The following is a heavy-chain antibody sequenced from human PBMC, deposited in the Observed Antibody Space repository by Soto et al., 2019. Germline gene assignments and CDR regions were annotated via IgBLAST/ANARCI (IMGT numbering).Heavy chain of an antibody. CDR1: GFTFSSYA. CDR2: ISGSGGTT. J-gene: IGHJ4*02. D-gene: IGHD3-22*01. Sequence: EMQLLESGGGLVQPGGSLRLSCVASGFTFSSYAMSWVRQAPGKGLEWVSSISGSGGTTYYADSVKGRFTISRDDSKNTLYLQMNSLRAEDTAVYYCAKDRTLYCETTFDYWGQGTLVIVSS. CDR3: AKDRTLYCETTFDY. V-gene: IGHV3-23*01.